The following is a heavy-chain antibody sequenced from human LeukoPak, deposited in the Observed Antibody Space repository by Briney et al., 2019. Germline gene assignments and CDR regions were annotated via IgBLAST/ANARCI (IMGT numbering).Heavy chain of an antibody. CDR3: ARAVAAPAPFDY. D-gene: IGHD6-19*01. CDR1: GGSISSSSYY. CDR2: IYYSGST. V-gene: IGHV4-39*07. J-gene: IGHJ4*02. Sequence: PSETLSLTCTVSGGSISSSSYYWGWIRQPPGKGLEWIGSIYYSGSTYYNPSLKSRVTISVDTSKNQFSLKLSSVTAADTAVYYCARAVAAPAPFDYWGQGTLVTVSS.